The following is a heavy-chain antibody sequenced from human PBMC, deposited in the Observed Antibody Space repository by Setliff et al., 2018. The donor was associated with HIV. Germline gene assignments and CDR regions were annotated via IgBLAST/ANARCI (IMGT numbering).Heavy chain of an antibody. J-gene: IGHJ4*02. CDR3: ARTLTGRAPLATIDF. V-gene: IGHV3-7*01. D-gene: IGHD1-20*01. Sequence: PGGSLRLSCAASGFTFSTYWMSWGRQAPGKGLEWVANIKHDGVESYYEASVKGRFTISRDNAKNSLHLRMNSLRAEDTAVYYCARTLTGRAPLATIDFWGQGALVTVSS. CDR2: IKHDGVES. CDR1: GFTFSTYW.